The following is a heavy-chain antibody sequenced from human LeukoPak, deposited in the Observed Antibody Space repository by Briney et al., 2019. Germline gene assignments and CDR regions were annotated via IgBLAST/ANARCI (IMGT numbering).Heavy chain of an antibody. Sequence: PGRSLRLSCAASGFTFSSYGMHWVRQAPGKGLEWVGVISYDGSNKYYADSVKGRFTISRDNPKNTLYLQMNSLRAEDTAVYYCARLQASTGYYSLDYWGQGTLVTVSS. J-gene: IGHJ4*02. CDR1: GFTFSSYG. D-gene: IGHD3-22*01. CDR3: ARLQASTGYYSLDY. CDR2: ISYDGSNK. V-gene: IGHV3-30*03.